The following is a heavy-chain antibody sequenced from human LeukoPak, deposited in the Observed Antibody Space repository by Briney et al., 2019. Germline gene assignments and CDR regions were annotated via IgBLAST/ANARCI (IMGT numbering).Heavy chain of an antibody. D-gene: IGHD2-2*01. V-gene: IGHV4-59*01. Sequence: SETLSLTCTVSGGSISDYYWSWIRQPPGKGLEWTGYIYYSGSTTYNPSLKSRVAMSVDTAKNQFSLKLRSVTAADTAVYYCARGDFCSSSSCYLRPMDVWGKGTTVTVSS. J-gene: IGHJ6*03. CDR1: GGSISDYY. CDR3: ARGDFCSSSSCYLRPMDV. CDR2: IYYSGST.